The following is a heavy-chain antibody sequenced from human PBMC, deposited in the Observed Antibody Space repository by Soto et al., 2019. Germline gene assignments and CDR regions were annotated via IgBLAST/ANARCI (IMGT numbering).Heavy chain of an antibody. CDR2: ISYDGSNK. J-gene: IGHJ4*02. CDR3: AKEGHGGSYMTSDY. V-gene: IGHV3-30*18. Sequence: GGSLRLACAASGFTFSSYGMHWVLQTPGKGLEWVAVISYDGSNKYYADSVKGRFTISRDNSKNTLYLQMNSLRAEDTAVYYCAKEGHGGSYMTSDYWGQGTLVTVSS. CDR1: GFTFSSYG. D-gene: IGHD1-26*01.